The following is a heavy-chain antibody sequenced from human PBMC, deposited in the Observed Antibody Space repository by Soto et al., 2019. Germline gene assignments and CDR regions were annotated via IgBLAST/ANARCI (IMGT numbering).Heavy chain of an antibody. D-gene: IGHD6-19*01. V-gene: IGHV3-23*01. Sequence: EVQLLESGGGLVQPGGSLRLSCAASGFTFSSYAMSWVRQAPGKGLEWVSAISGSGGTTYYADSVKGRLTFSRDNSKNTLYLQMNSLRVEDTAVYYCAKTANGWFSAFDIWGQGTMVTVSS. CDR1: GFTFSSYA. J-gene: IGHJ3*02. CDR2: ISGSGGTT. CDR3: AKTANGWFSAFDI.